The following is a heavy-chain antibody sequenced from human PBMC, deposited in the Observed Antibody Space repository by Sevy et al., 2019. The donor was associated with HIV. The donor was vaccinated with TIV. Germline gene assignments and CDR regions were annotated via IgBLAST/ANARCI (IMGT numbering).Heavy chain of an antibody. CDR1: GFTFDDYA. D-gene: IGHD2-15*01. Sequence: GGSLRLSCAASGFTFDDYAMHWVRQAPGKGLEWVSGISWNSGSIGYADSVKGRFTISRDNAKNSLYLQMNSLRAEDTALYYCAKDIGWQVDHRVSAFDIWGQGTMVTASS. J-gene: IGHJ3*02. CDR2: ISWNSGSI. CDR3: AKDIGWQVDHRVSAFDI. V-gene: IGHV3-9*01.